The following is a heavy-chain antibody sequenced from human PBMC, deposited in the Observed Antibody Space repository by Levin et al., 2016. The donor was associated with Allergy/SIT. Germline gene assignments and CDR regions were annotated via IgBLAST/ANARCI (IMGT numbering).Heavy chain of an antibody. CDR3: AKNWQLGS. Sequence: WIRQPPGKGLECVAVISSDGGSKYYADSVKGRFTISRDNSKSTLSLEMTSLRGEDTALYYCAKNWQLGSWGQGTLVTVSS. D-gene: IGHD1-1*01. V-gene: IGHV3-30-3*02. J-gene: IGHJ5*02. CDR2: ISSDGGSK.